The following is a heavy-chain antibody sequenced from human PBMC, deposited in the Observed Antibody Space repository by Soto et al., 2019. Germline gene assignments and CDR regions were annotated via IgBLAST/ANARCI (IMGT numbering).Heavy chain of an antibody. CDR1: GGTFSGYY. V-gene: IGHV4-34*01. CDR3: ARVGRYRRWLQPRFDY. CDR2: INHSGST. Sequence: PSETLSLTCAVYGGTFSGYYWSWIRQPPGKGLEWIGEINHSGSTNYNPSLKSRVTISVDTSKNQFSLKLSSVTAADTAVYYCARVGRYRRWLQPRFDYWGQGTLVTIS. J-gene: IGHJ4*02. D-gene: IGHD5-12*01.